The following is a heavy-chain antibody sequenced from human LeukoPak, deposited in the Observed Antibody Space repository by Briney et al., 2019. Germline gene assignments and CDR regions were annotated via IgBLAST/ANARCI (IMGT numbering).Heavy chain of an antibody. CDR1: GGSFSGYY. CDR2: INHSGST. CDR3: ARDRPAKHYYDSSGSRGNAFDI. D-gene: IGHD3-22*01. J-gene: IGHJ3*02. Sequence: PSETLSLTCAVYGGSFSGYYWSWIRQPPGKGLEWIGEINHSGSTSYNPSLKSRVTISVDTSKNQFSLKLSSVTAADTAVYYCARDRPAKHYYDSSGSRGNAFDIWGQGTMVTVSS. V-gene: IGHV4-34*01.